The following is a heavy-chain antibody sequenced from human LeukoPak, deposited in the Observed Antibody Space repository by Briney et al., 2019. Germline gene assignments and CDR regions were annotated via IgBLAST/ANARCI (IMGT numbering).Heavy chain of an antibody. CDR1: GGSINSHY. V-gene: IGHV4-4*08. J-gene: IGHJ6*03. CDR3: ARDMGDDYYYYMDV. Sequence: SETLSLTCIVSGGSINSHYWSWIRQPPGKGLEWIGRIYTSGSTNYNPSLKSRVTISVDTSKNQFSLKLSSVTAADTAVYYCARDMGDDYYYYMDVWGKGTTVTVSS. CDR2: IYTSGST. D-gene: IGHD2-21*01.